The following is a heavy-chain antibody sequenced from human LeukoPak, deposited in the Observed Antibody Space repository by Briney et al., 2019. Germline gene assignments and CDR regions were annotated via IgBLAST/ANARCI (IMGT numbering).Heavy chain of an antibody. J-gene: IGHJ6*02. CDR2: ISSSGSTI. Sequence: PGGSLRLSCAASGFTFSDYYMSWIRQAPGKGLEWVSYISSSGSTIYYADSVKGRFTISRDNAKNSLYLQMNSLRAEDTAVYYCARDGSSYYGSGSYLLDYYYYGMDVWGQGTTVTVSS. D-gene: IGHD3-10*01. CDR1: GFTFSDYY. V-gene: IGHV3-11*01. CDR3: ARDGSSYYGSGSYLLDYYYYGMDV.